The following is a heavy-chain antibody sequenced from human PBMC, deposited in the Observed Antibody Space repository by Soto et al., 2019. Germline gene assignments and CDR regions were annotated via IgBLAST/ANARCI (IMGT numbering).Heavy chain of an antibody. J-gene: IGHJ4*02. CDR3: ARHFLARGTFDY. Sequence: QVQLQESGPGLVKPSETLSLTCTVSGGSISSYYWSWIRQPPGKGPEWIGYIYYSGSTNYNPSLKSRVTISVDTSKNQFSLKLSSVTAADTAVYYCARHFLARGTFDYWGQGTLVTVSS. D-gene: IGHD3-16*01. CDR2: IYYSGST. V-gene: IGHV4-59*08. CDR1: GGSISSYY.